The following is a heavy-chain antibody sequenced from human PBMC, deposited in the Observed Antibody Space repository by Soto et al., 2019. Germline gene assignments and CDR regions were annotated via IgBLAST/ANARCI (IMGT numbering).Heavy chain of an antibody. Sequence: GASVKVSCKASGYTFTSYAMHWVRQAPGQRLEWMGWINAGNGNTKYSQKFQGRVTITRDTSASTAYMELSSLRSEDTAVYYCARVLGGYGSGSLNWFDPWGQGTLVTVSS. CDR2: INAGNGNT. CDR3: ARVLGGYGSGSLNWFDP. J-gene: IGHJ5*02. D-gene: IGHD3-10*01. V-gene: IGHV1-3*01. CDR1: GYTFTSYA.